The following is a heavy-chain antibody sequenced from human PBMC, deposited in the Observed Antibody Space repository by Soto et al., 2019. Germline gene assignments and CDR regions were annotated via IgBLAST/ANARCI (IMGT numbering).Heavy chain of an antibody. J-gene: IGHJ4*02. CDR3: ARDPGNDEAMDY. CDR1: GFTFSNYG. CDR2: IWHDGKNK. Sequence: QVQVVESGGGVVQPGGSLRLSCAASGFTFSNYGMHWVRQAPGKGLEWVAVIWHDGKNKYYADSVQGRFTISRDNSKNTMYLQMNSLRDEDTAVYYCARDPGNDEAMDYWGQGTLVTVSS. V-gene: IGHV3-33*01. D-gene: IGHD1-1*01.